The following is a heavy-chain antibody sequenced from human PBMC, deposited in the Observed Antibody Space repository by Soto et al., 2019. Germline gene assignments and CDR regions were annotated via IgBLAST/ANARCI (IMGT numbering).Heavy chain of an antibody. V-gene: IGHV4-39*01. CDR2: IYYSGST. CDR3: ARTSRDGYNWDYYYGMDV. Sequence: SETLSLTCTVSGGSISSSSHYWGWIRQPPGKGLEWIGSIYYSGSTYYNPSLKSRVTISVDTSKNQFSLKLSSVTAADTAVYYCARTSRDGYNWDYYYGMDVWGQGTTVTVSS. J-gene: IGHJ6*02. D-gene: IGHD5-12*01. CDR1: GGSISSSSHY.